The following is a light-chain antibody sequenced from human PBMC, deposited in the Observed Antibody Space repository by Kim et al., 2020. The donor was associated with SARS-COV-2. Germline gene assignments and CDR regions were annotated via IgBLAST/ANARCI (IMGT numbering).Light chain of an antibody. J-gene: IGKJ1*01. V-gene: IGKV1-39*01. CDR1: QNIDKY. CDR2: AAS. Sequence: ASVGDRVTITCRASQNIDKYLNWYQQKPGKAPKLLIYAASSLQSGVPSRFSGSGSGTDFTLTISSLQPEDFATYFCQQSYNTPRTFGQGTKVDIK. CDR3: QQSYNTPRT.